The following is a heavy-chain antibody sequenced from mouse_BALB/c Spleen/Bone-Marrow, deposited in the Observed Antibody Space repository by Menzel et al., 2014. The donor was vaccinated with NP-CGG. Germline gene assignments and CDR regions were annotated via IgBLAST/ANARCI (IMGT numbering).Heavy chain of an antibody. CDR3: TRSRRAMDY. V-gene: IGHV1S81*02. D-gene: IGHD2-12*01. J-gene: IGHJ4*01. CDR2: INPSNGGT. CDR1: GYTFTSYY. Sequence: VQLQQSGAELVKPGASVKLSCKASGYTFTSYYMYWVKQRPGQGLEWIGEINPSNGGTNFNEKFKSKATLTVDKSSSTAHMQLSSLTSEDSAVYYCTRSRRAMDYWGQGTSVTVSS.